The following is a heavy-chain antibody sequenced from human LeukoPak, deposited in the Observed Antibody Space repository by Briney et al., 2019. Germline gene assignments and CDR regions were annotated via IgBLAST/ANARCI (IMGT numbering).Heavy chain of an antibody. CDR3: ARGANFYYCGMDV. J-gene: IGHJ6*02. CDR1: GGPFSGYY. Sequence: SETLSLTCAVYGGPFSGYYWSWIRQPPGKGLEWIGEINHSGSTNYNPSLKSRVTISVDTSKNQFSLKLSSVTAADTAVYYCARGANFYYCGMDVWGQGTTVTVSS. V-gene: IGHV4-34*01. CDR2: INHSGST. D-gene: IGHD2-15*01.